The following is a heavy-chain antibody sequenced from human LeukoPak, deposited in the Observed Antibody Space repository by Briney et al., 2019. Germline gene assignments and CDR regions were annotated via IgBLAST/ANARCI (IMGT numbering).Heavy chain of an antibody. D-gene: IGHD2-21*02. V-gene: IGHV3-7*01. Sequence: GGCLRLSCAASGFTFSSYWMTWVRQAPGKGLEWVANIKQDGSEKYYVDSVKGRFTISRDNAKNSLYPQMNSLRAEDTAVYYCARDGLGEVTIFDYWGQGTLVTVSS. CDR1: GFTFSSYW. J-gene: IGHJ4*02. CDR2: IKQDGSEK. CDR3: ARDGLGEVTIFDY.